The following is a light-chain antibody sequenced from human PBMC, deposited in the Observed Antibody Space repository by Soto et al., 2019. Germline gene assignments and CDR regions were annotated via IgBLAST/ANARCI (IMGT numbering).Light chain of an antibody. CDR3: SSYAGLKTYV. J-gene: IGLJ1*01. CDR1: SSDVGSYNL. V-gene: IGLV2-23*01. CDR2: EDN. Sequence: QSALTQPASVSGSPGQSITISCTGTSSDVGSYNLVSWYQQHPGKAPKPMIYEDNQRPSGVSNRFSGSKSGNTASLTISGLHAEEEAYYHRSSYAGLKTYVFGSGTKLTVL.